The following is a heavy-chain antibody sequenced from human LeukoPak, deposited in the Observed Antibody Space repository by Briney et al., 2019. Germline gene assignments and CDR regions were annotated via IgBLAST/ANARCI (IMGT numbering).Heavy chain of an antibody. CDR1: GFTLSTNA. CDR3: AKDVGKWESLHFFDY. V-gene: IGHV3-23*01. Sequence: GGPLRLSCLTSGFTLSTNAMSWVRQAPGKGLEWISGISGSGASTYYADSVKGRFTISRDDSRNTLYLQMNSLRGDDTAVYYCAKDVGKWESLHFFDYWGQGTLVTVSS. CDR2: ISGSGAST. D-gene: IGHD1-26*01. J-gene: IGHJ4*02.